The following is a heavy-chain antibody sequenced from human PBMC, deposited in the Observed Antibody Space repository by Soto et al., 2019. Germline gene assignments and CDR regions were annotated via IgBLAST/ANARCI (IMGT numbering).Heavy chain of an antibody. CDR3: ARVPDY. V-gene: IGHV4-30-2*01. Sequence: SETLSLTCAVSGGSISSGGYSWSWIRQPPGKGLEWIGYIYHSGSTYYNPSLKSRVTISVDRSKNQFSLKLTSVTAADTAVYYRARVPDYWGQGTLVTVSS. CDR1: GGSISSGGYS. J-gene: IGHJ4*02. CDR2: IYHSGST.